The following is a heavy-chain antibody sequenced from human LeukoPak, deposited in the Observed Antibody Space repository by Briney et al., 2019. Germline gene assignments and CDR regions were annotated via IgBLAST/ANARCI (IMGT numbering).Heavy chain of an antibody. V-gene: IGHV3-23*01. CDR1: GFTFSSYA. CDR2: LSAGGGST. D-gene: IGHD3-22*01. CDR3: AKHYYDSSGYFYCFDY. J-gene: IGHJ4*02. Sequence: PGGSLRLSCAASGFTFSSYAMSWVRQAPGKGLEWVSSLSAGGGSTYYAESVKGRFTISRDNSKNTLYLQMNSLRAEDTAVYYCAKHYYDSSGYFYCFDYWGQGTLVTVSS.